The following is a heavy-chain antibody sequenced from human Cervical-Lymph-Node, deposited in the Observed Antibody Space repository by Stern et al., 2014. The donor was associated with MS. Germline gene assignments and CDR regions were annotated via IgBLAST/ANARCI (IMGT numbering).Heavy chain of an antibody. J-gene: IGHJ3*02. CDR2: INAKSGIT. CDR3: ARELNWNDIFTNVFDI. D-gene: IGHD1-20*01. Sequence: VQLLESGAEVKKPGASVKVSCKASGYTFSDHYMHWVRQAPGQGLEWMGWINAKSGITNYAQKFQGRVTMTRDTSISTAYMELSSLRSDDTAVYYCARELNWNDIFTNVFDIRGQGTMVTVSS. CDR1: GYTFSDHY. V-gene: IGHV1-2*02.